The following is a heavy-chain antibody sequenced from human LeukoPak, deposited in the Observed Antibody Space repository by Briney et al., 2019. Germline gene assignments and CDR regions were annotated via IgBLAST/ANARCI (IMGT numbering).Heavy chain of an antibody. CDR3: ARQYNGNGYNSNWFDP. CDR2: INPNSGGT. Sequence: ASVKVSCKASGYTFTGYYMHWVRQAPGQGLEWMGWINPNSGGTNYAQKFQGRVTMTRDTSISTAYMELSRLRSDDTAVYYCARQYNGNGYNSNWFDPWGQGTLVTVSS. CDR1: GYTFTGYY. V-gene: IGHV1-2*02. D-gene: IGHD5-24*01. J-gene: IGHJ5*02.